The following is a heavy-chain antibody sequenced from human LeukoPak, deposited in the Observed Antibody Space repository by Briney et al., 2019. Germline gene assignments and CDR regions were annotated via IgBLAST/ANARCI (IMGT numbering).Heavy chain of an antibody. CDR1: GGSISSYY. D-gene: IGHD3-10*01. Sequence: PSETLSLTCTVSGGSISSYYWSWIRQPPGKGLEWIGYIYYSGSTNYNPSLKSRVTISVDTSKNQFSLKLSSVTAADTAVYYCARGLTSLFNYYMDVWGKGTTVTISS. CDR2: IYYSGST. V-gene: IGHV4-59*01. CDR3: ARGLTSLFNYYMDV. J-gene: IGHJ6*03.